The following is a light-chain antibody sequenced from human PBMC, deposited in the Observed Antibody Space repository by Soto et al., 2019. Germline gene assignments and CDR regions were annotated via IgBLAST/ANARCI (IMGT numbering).Light chain of an antibody. J-gene: IGLJ1*01. CDR2: DDS. V-gene: IGLV3-21*02. CDR1: NFGDKN. CDR3: QVWDSSSDQYV. Sequence: SYELTQPPSVSVAPGQTARMSCGGNNFGDKNVHWYQQRPGQAPVLVIYDDSDRPSGIAERLSGSNSGNTATLTINRVEAGDEADYFCQVWDSSSDQYVFGPGTKVTVL.